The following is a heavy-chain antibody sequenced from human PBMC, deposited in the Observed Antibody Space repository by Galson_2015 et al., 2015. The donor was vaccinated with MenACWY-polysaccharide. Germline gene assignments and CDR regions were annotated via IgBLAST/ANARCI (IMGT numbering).Heavy chain of an antibody. V-gene: IGHV1-18*01. CDR1: GFTFRSYG. D-gene: IGHD4-17*01. CDR3: ARGEPYGEHVRY. J-gene: IGHJ4*02. CDR2: TYPYNGNT. Sequence: SVRVSCTASGFTFRSYGITWVRQAPGQGLEWMGCTYPYNGNTKYAQKLQDRVTLTTDISTRTAYMKLKNLTSDDTAVYYCARGEPYGEHVRYWGQGTLVTVSS.